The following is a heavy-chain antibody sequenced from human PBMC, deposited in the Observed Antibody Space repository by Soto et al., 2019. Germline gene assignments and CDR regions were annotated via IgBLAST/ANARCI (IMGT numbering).Heavy chain of an antibody. CDR2: IFWSDDK. CDR3: AHTLKSGWVFKGYNWFDP. J-gene: IGHJ5*02. V-gene: IGHV2-5*01. CDR1: GFSLSTNGVG. Sequence: SGPTLVNPTQTLTLTCTFSGFSLSTNGVGVGWIRQPPGKALEWLALIFWSDDKRYSPSLKSRLTITKDTSKNQVVLTKTSMDPVDTATYYCAHTLKSGWVFKGYNWFDPWGQGTLVPVSS. D-gene: IGHD3-3*01.